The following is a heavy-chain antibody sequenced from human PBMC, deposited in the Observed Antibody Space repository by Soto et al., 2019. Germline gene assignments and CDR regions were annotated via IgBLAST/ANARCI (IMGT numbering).Heavy chain of an antibody. V-gene: IGHV4-31*03. CDR2: IYYSGST. CDR1: GGSISSGGYY. J-gene: IGHJ5*02. CDR3: ARGVVSWFDP. Sequence: PSETLSLTCTVSGGSISSGGYYWSWIRQHPGKGLEWIGYIYYSGSTYYNPSLKSRVTISVDTSKNQFSLKLSSVTAADTAVYYCARGVVSWFDPWGQGTLVTVSS.